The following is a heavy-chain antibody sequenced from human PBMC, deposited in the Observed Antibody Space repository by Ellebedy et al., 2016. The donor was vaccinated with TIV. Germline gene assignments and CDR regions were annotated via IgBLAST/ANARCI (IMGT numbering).Heavy chain of an antibody. CDR3: TKGAGLED. D-gene: IGHD1-1*01. CDR2: ILGSDSTT. V-gene: IGHV3-23*01. J-gene: IGHJ4*02. Sequence: GGSLRLXCAASGFPFSVYYMSWVRQAPGKGQEWVSVILGSDSTTHYADSVTGRFTVSRDNSKNTLYLQMNSLRAEETAIYRGTKGAGLEDWGPGTLVTVSS. CDR1: GFPFSVYY.